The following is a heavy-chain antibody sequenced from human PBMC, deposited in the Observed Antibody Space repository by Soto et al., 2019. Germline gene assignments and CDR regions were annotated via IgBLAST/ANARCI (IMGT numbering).Heavy chain of an antibody. J-gene: IGHJ3*02. D-gene: IGHD1-26*01. CDR3: ARALNSGSYYYAFDI. CDR2: ISYDGSNK. CDR1: GFTFSSYA. V-gene: IGHV3-30-3*01. Sequence: QVQLVESGGGVVQPGRSLRLSCAASGFTFSSYARHWVRQAPGKGLEWVAVISYDGSNKYYADSVKGRFTISRDNSKNTLYLQMNSLRAEDTAVYYCARALNSGSYYYAFDIWGQGTMVTVSS.